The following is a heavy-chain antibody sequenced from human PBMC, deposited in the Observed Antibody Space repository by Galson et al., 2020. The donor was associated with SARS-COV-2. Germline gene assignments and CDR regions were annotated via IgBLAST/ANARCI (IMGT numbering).Heavy chain of an antibody. CDR1: GYYVSNTNY. J-gene: IGHJ2*01. CDR3: ARQGVNMIVLVTVPGWYFDR. Sequence: SETLSLTCPVSGYYVSNTNYWGWVRQPPGRGLEWIGSVYPSGTTYYNPSLKSRVTISVDTSKNQFSLRLDSVTAADTALYYCARQGVNMIVLVTVPGWYFDRWGRGTLVTVSS. V-gene: IGHV4-38-2*01. CDR2: VYPSGTT. D-gene: IGHD3-22*01.